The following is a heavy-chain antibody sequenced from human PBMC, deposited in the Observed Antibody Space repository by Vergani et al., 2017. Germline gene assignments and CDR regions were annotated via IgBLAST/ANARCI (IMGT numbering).Heavy chain of an antibody. J-gene: IGHJ4*02. V-gene: IGHV1-69*06. D-gene: IGHD3-3*01. CDR2: IIPIFGTA. CDR3: ARTIFGVVIRTYYFDY. CDR1: GGTFSSYA. Sequence: QVQLVQSGAEVKKPGSSVTVSCKASGGTFSSYAISWVRQAPGQGLEWMGGIIPIFGTANYAQKFQGRVTITADKSTSTAYMELSSLRSEDTAVYYCARTIFGVVIRTYYFDYWGQGTLVTVSS.